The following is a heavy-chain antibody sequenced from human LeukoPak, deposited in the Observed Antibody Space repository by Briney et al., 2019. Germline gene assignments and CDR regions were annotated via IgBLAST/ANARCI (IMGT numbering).Heavy chain of an antibody. V-gene: IGHV3-30*03. Sequence: GGSLRLSCAASGFTFSSYGMLWVRQAPGKGLEWVAVISYDGSNKYYADSVKGRFTISRDNSKNTLYLQMNSLRAEDTAVYYCARPPAEGSYYNYMDVWGKGTTVTVSS. J-gene: IGHJ6*03. CDR2: ISYDGSNK. D-gene: IGHD2-2*01. CDR1: GFTFSSYG. CDR3: ARPPAEGSYYNYMDV.